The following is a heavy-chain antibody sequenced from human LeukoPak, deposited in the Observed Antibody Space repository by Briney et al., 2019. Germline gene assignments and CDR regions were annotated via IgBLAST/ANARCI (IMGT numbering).Heavy chain of an antibody. J-gene: IGHJ4*02. CDR3: ARDLVGITCR. Sequence: GGSLRPSCAASGFTFSSYAMSWVRQAPGKGLEWVSAISGSGGSTYYADSVKGRFTISRDNSKNTLYLQMNSLRAEDTAVYYCARDLVGITCRWGQGTLVTVSS. CDR2: ISGSGGST. V-gene: IGHV3-23*01. CDR1: GFTFSSYA. D-gene: IGHD6-6*01.